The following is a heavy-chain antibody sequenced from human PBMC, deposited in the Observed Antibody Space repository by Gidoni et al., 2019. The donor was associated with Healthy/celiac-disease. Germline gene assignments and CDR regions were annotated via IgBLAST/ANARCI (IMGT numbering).Heavy chain of an antibody. CDR1: GFTFDDYA. V-gene: IGHV3-9*01. Sequence: EVQLVESGGGLVQPGRSLRLSCAASGFTFDDYAMHWVRQAPGKGLEWVSGISWNSGSIGYADSVKGRFTISRDNAKNSLYLQMNSLRAEDTALNYCAKGKGRAVADPWVYWGQGTLVTVSS. CDR3: AKGKGRAVADPWVY. J-gene: IGHJ4*02. CDR2: ISWNSGSI. D-gene: IGHD6-19*01.